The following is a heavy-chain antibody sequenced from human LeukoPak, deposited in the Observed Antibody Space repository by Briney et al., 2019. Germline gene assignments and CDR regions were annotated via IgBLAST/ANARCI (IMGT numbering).Heavy chain of an antibody. CDR1: GYTFTSYG. J-gene: IGHJ5*02. D-gene: IGHD3-16*02. CDR3: ARVGGIGIYDYVWGSYRMFGP. CDR2: ISAYNGNT. Sequence: ASVKVSCKASGYTFTSYGISWVRQAPGQGLEWMGWISAYNGNTNYAQKLQGRVTMTTDTSTSTAYMELRSLRSDDTAVYYCARVGGIGIYDYVWGSYRMFGPWGQGTLVTVSS. V-gene: IGHV1-18*01.